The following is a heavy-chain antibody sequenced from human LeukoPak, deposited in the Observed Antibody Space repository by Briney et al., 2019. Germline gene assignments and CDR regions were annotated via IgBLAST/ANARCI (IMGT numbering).Heavy chain of an antibody. CDR3: AREADCSGGSCYRGAFDI. CDR1: GFALSQYA. CDR2: IWYDGSND. V-gene: IGHV3-33*01. D-gene: IGHD2-15*01. J-gene: IGHJ3*02. Sequence: GRSLRLSCAASGFALSQYAMHWVRQAPGKGLEWVAAIWYDGSNDYYADSVKGRFTISRDNSKNTLSLQMNSLRAEDTAVYYCAREADCSGGSCYRGAFDIWGQGTRVTVSS.